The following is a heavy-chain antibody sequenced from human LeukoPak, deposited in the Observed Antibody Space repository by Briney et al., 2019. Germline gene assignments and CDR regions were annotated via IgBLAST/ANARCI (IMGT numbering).Heavy chain of an antibody. CDR2: IYYSGST. CDR1: GGSVSSGSYY. Sequence: RPSETLSLTCTVSGGSVSSGSYYWSWIRQPPGKGLEWIGYIYYSGSTNYNPSLKSRVTISVDTSKNQFSLKLSSVTAADTAVYYCATNMVASPFDSWGQGTLVTVSS. V-gene: IGHV4-61*01. D-gene: IGHD5-12*01. CDR3: ATNMVASPFDS. J-gene: IGHJ5*01.